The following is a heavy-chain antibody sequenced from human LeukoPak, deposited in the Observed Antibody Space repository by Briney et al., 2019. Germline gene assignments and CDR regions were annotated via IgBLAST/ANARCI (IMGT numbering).Heavy chain of an antibody. CDR3: ARIYGDYSDEYFQH. CDR1: GFIFSSYS. V-gene: IGHV3-48*01. Sequence: GGSLRLSCAASGFIFSSYSMNWVRQAPGKGLEWVSYISSSSSTIYYADSVKGRFTISRDNAKNSLYLQMNSLRAEDTAVYYCARIYGDYSDEYFQHWGQGTLVTVSS. D-gene: IGHD4-17*01. J-gene: IGHJ1*01. CDR2: ISSSSSTI.